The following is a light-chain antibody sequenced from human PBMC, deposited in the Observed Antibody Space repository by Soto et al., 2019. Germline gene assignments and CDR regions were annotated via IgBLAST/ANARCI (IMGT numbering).Light chain of an antibody. CDR2: GDT. J-gene: IGLJ1*01. Sequence: QAVVTQPPSVSGASGQRVTISCTGSSSNIGAPYDVHWYQQLPGATPKLLIYGDTNRPSGVPDRFSGSKSGTSASLAITGRQAEDEADYYCQSYDSGLSGPVFGTGTKVTVL. CDR3: QSYDSGLSGPV. V-gene: IGLV1-40*01. CDR1: SSNIGAPYD.